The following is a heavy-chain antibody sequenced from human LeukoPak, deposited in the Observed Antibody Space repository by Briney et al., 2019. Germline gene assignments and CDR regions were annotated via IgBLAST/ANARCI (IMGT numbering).Heavy chain of an antibody. V-gene: IGHV4-61*01. J-gene: IGHJ4*02. CDR3: ARYIVGATNFDY. D-gene: IGHD1-26*01. Sequence: SETLSLTCAVSGGSVSSGSYYWSWIRQPPGKGLEWIGYIYYSGSTNYNPSLKSRVTISVDTSKNQFSLKLSSVTAADTAVYYCARYIVGATNFDYWGQGTLVTVSS. CDR2: IYYSGST. CDR1: GGSVSSGSYY.